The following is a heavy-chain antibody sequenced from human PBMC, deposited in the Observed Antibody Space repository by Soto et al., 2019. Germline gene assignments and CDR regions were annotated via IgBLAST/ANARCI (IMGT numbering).Heavy chain of an antibody. CDR3: ARAVSGYCSGGSCPYYFDY. Sequence: SETLSLTCTVSGGSISSYYWSWIRQPTGKGLEWIGYIYYSGSTNYNPSLKSRVTISVDTSKNQFSLKLSSVTAADTAVYYCARAVSGYCSGGSCPYYFDYWGQGTLVTVSS. V-gene: IGHV4-59*01. CDR1: GGSISSYY. CDR2: IYYSGST. J-gene: IGHJ4*02. D-gene: IGHD2-15*01.